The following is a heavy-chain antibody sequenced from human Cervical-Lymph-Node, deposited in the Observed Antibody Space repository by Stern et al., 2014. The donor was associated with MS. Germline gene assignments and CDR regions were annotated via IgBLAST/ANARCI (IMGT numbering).Heavy chain of an antibody. D-gene: IGHD2-15*01. CDR3: AKDRELVVVTFDS. Sequence: EVQLLESGGGLVQPGGSLRLSCAASGFTFSDYAMSWVRQAPGKGLEWDSAISLSGGSTFYADSVQGRFTISRDNSKNTLYLQMNSLRAEDTAVYYCAKDRELVVVTFDSWGQGTLVTVSS. CDR1: GFTFSDYA. J-gene: IGHJ4*02. CDR2: ISLSGGST. V-gene: IGHV3-23*01.